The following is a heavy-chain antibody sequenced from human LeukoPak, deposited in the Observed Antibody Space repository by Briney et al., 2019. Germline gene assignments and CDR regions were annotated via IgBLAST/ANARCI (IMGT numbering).Heavy chain of an antibody. J-gene: IGHJ3*02. CDR1: GGSISSSSYY. D-gene: IGHD6-13*01. CDR2: IYYSGST. Sequence: PSETLSLTCTVSGGSISSSSYYWGWIRQPPGKGLEWIGTIYYSGSTYYNPSLKSRVTISVDTSKNQFSLKLSSVTAADTTVHYCGRHRIAAVDDAFDIWGHGTMVTVSS. V-gene: IGHV4-39*01. CDR3: GRHRIAAVDDAFDI.